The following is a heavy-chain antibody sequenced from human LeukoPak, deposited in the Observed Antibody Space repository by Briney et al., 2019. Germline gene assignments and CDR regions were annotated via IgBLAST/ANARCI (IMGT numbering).Heavy chain of an antibody. CDR1: GFTFSSYG. Sequence: GGSLRLSCAASGFTFSSYGMHWVRQAPGKGLERVAVIWYDGSNKYYADSVKGRFTISRDNSKNTLYLQMNSLRAEDTAVYYCARDRGTREFDYWGQGTLVTVSS. CDR3: ARDRGTREFDY. D-gene: IGHD3-10*01. V-gene: IGHV3-33*01. CDR2: IWYDGSNK. J-gene: IGHJ4*02.